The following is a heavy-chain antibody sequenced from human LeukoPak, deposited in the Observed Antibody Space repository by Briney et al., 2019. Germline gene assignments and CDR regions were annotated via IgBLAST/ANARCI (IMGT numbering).Heavy chain of an antibody. CDR2: IGNKDNTYAS. CDR1: GFTFSGSV. J-gene: IGHJ4*02. D-gene: IGHD6-19*01. CDR3: SGGSGWYSPDY. Sequence: GGSLRLSCAASGFTFSGSVMHWVRQASGKGLEWVGRIGNKDNTYASVYAASVKCRFTISRDDSKSTAYLQMNSLKTEDTAVYYCSGGSGWYSPDYWGQGTLVTVSP. V-gene: IGHV3-73*01.